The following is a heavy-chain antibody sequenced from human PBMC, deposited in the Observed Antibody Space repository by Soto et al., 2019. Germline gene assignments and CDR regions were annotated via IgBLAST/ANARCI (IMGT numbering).Heavy chain of an antibody. CDR1: GFTFSSYA. D-gene: IGHD6-13*01. CDR3: AKVQSSSWYSYYYDGMDV. V-gene: IGHV3-23*01. Sequence: GGSLRLSCAASGFTFSSYAMSWVRQAPGKGLEWVSAISGSGGSTYYADSVKGRFTISRDNSKNTLYLQMNSLRAEDTDVYYCAKVQSSSWYSYYYDGMDVWGQGTTVTVSS. J-gene: IGHJ6*02. CDR2: ISGSGGST.